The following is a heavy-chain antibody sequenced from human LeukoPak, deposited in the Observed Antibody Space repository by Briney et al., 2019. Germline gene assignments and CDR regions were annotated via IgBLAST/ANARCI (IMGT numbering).Heavy chain of an antibody. Sequence: ASETLSLTCTVSGGSISGWYWSWIRQPPGKGLEWIGYIYGSGYTNYNPSLKSRVTMSIDTSKNHFSLKLTSVTAADTATYYCARETSLAGFASGLGFNYWGQGILVTVSS. J-gene: IGHJ4*02. CDR2: IYGSGYT. V-gene: IGHV4-59*01. CDR1: GGSISGWY. D-gene: IGHD6-19*01. CDR3: ARETSLAGFASGLGFNY.